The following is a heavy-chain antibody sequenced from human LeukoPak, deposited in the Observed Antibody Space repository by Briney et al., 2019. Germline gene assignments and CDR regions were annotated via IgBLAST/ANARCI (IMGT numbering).Heavy chain of an antibody. V-gene: IGHV3-23*01. D-gene: IGHD2-2*01. CDR2: ISGSGGST. Sequence: GRSLRLSCAASGFTFSSYAMSWVRQAPGKGLEWVSAISGSGGSTYYADSVKGRFTISRDNSKNTLYLQMNSLRAEDTAVYYCAKYLFCSSSSCYLFDYWGQGTLVTVSS. CDR1: GFTFSSYA. J-gene: IGHJ4*02. CDR3: AKYLFCSSSSCYLFDY.